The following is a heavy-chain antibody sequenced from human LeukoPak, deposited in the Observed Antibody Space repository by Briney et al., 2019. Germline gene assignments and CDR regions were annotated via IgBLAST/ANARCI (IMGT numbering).Heavy chain of an antibody. CDR2: INHSGST. V-gene: IGHV4-34*01. Sequence: SETLSLTCAVYGGSFSGYYWSWIRQPPGKGLEWIGEINHSGSTNYNPSLKSRVTISVDTSKNQFSLKLSSVTAADAAVYYCARGLFMTTVTTFDYWGQGTLVTVSS. J-gene: IGHJ4*02. D-gene: IGHD4-11*01. CDR3: ARGLFMTTVTTFDY. CDR1: GGSFSGYY.